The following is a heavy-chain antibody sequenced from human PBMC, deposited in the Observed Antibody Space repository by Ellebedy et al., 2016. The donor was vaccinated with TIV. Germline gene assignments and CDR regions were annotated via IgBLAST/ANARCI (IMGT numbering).Heavy chain of an antibody. CDR2: ISWNSGSI. V-gene: IGHV3-9*01. D-gene: IGHD3-22*01. Sequence: GGSLRLXCAASGFSFDDYAMHWVRQAPGKGLEWVSGISWNSGSIGYADSVKGRFTISRDNAKNSLYLQMNSLRAEDTALYYCAKDRDDSSGYVSQFDYWGQGTLVTVSS. CDR1: GFSFDDYA. J-gene: IGHJ4*02. CDR3: AKDRDDSSGYVSQFDY.